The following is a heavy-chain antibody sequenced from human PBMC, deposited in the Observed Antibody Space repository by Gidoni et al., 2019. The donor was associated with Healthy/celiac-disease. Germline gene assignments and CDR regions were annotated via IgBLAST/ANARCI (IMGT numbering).Heavy chain of an antibody. J-gene: IGHJ1*01. D-gene: IGHD2-15*01. CDR1: GYTFTNYG. CDR2: ISAYNGNT. V-gene: IGHV1-18*01. CDR3: VRDGIVVVVGATHEYFHY. Sequence: QVQLVQSGAEVKKPGASVTVSCKASGYTFTNYGISWVRQAPGQGLAWRGWISAYNGNTDYAQKFQGRVSMTTAASTSTAYMELRSLRSDDTAVYYCVRDGIVVVVGATHEYFHYWGQGTLVTVSS.